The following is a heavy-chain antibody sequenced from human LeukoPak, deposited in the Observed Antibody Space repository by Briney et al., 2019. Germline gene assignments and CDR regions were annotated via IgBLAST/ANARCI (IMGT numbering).Heavy chain of an antibody. D-gene: IGHD6-13*01. V-gene: IGHV4-59*01. CDR3: ARDVRSSSWARGGNWFDP. Sequence: SETLSLTCTVSGGSISSYYWSWIRQPPGKGLEWIGYIYYSGSTNYNPSLKSRVTISVDTSKNQFSLKLSSVTAADTAVYYCARDVRSSSWARGGNWFDPWGQGTLVTVSS. CDR2: IYYSGST. CDR1: GGSISSYY. J-gene: IGHJ5*02.